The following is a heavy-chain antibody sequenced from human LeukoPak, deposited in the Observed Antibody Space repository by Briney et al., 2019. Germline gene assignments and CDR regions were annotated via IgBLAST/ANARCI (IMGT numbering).Heavy chain of an antibody. CDR3: ALGYYASSGFSLGVDYFDY. CDR1: GYSFTNYG. V-gene: IGHV1-18*01. CDR2: ISAYNGNT. D-gene: IGHD3-22*01. J-gene: IGHJ4*02. Sequence: AASVTVSCKASGYSFTNYGISWVRQAPGQGLEGMGWISAYNGNTNYAQKLQGRVTMTTHPSTSTAYMELRRLRSDDTAVYYCALGYYASSGFSLGVDYFDYWGQGALVTVSS.